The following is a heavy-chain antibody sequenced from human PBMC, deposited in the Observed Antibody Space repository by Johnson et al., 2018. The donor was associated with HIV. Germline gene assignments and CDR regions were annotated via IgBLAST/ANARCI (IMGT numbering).Heavy chain of an antibody. CDR3: AKEDGNGAFDI. V-gene: IGHV3-30*18. D-gene: IGHD2-8*01. Sequence: QVQLLESGGALAQPGGSLRLSCAASGFTFRNYAMNWVRQAPGKGLEWVTIISYDGSDKYYADSVKGRFTISRDNSKNSLYLQMNSLRAEDTAVYYCAKEDGNGAFDIWGQGAMVTVSS. CDR2: ISYDGSDK. J-gene: IGHJ3*02. CDR1: GFTFRNYA.